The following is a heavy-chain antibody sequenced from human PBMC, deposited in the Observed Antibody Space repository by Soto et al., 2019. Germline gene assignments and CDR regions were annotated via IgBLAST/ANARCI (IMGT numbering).Heavy chain of an antibody. CDR3: ARWGLDPTNYYYYYGMDV. CDR1: GYTLTELS. CDR2: FDPEDGET. V-gene: IGHV1-24*01. D-gene: IGHD1-26*01. J-gene: IGHJ6*02. Sequence: ASVKVSCKVSGYTLTELSMHWVRQAPGKGLEWMGGFDPEDGETIYAQKFQGRVTMTEDTSTDTAYMELSSLRSEDTAVYYCARWGLDPTNYYYYYGMDVWGQGTTVTVSS.